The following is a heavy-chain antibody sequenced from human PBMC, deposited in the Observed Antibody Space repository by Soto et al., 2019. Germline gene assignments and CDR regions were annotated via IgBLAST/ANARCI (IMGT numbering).Heavy chain of an antibody. J-gene: IGHJ4*02. CDR3: AKGSHYDILTAYQAFDY. CDR2: TSGGGGGT. V-gene: IGHV3-23*01. CDR1: GFIFSNYA. D-gene: IGHD3-9*01. Sequence: QLLESGGGLVQPGGSLRLSCSASGFIFSNYAMTWVRQAPGKGLEWVSSTSGGGGGTHYADSVKGRFTISRDNSKNTLQLQMNRMRAEDTAVYCCAKGSHYDILTAYQAFDYWGQGTLVSVSS.